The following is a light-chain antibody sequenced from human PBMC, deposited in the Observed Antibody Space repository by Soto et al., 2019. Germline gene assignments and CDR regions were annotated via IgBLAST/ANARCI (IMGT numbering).Light chain of an antibody. V-gene: IGLV1-51*02. CDR2: ENN. Sequence: QSVLTQPPSVSAAPGQKVTISCSGSSSNIGNNYVSWYQQLPGTAPKLLIYENNKRPSGIPDRFSGSKSGTSATLGITGLQTGDEADYYCGTWDSSLCAGEFGGGTKLTVL. J-gene: IGLJ3*02. CDR1: SSNIGNNY. CDR3: GTWDSSLCAGE.